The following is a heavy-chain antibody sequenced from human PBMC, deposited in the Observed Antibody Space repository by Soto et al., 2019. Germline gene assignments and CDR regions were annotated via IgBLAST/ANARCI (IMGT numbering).Heavy chain of an antibody. CDR1: GVSVSTGGYF. Sequence: PSETLSLTCTVSGVSVSTGGYFWTWIRQHPGKGLEWIGNIYYSGMTYYNPSLRGRVSISLDPSESQFSLKLNSVTAADKAVYYCARDSSGPRYRYGKFDYWGQGGLVTVSS. J-gene: IGHJ4*02. CDR2: IYYSGMT. D-gene: IGHD5-18*01. CDR3: ARDSSGPRYRYGKFDY. V-gene: IGHV4-31*03.